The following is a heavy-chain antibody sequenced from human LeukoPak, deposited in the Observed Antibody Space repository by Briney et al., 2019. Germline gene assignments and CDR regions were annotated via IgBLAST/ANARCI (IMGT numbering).Heavy chain of an antibody. V-gene: IGHV4-39*01. J-gene: IGHJ4*02. D-gene: IGHD3-3*01. CDR3: ARQGDFWSGYPSDY. CDR1: GGSISSSSYY. CDR2: IYYSGST. Sequence: SETLSLTCTVSGGSISSSSYYWGWIRQPPGKGLEWIGSIYYSGSTYYNPSLKSRVTISVDTSKNQFSLKLRSVSDADTAVYYCARQGDFWSGYPSDYWGQGTLVTVSS.